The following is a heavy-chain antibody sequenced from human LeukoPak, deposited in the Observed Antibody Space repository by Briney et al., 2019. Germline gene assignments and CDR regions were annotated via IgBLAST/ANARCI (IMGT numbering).Heavy chain of an antibody. J-gene: IGHJ4*02. D-gene: IGHD5-18*01. Sequence: GGSLRLSCAASGFTFSSYSMNWVRQAPGKGLEWVSAISGSGGSTYYADSVKGRFTISRDNSKNTLYLQMNSLRAEDTAVYYCAKVGPPTAMVSYFDYCGQGTLVTVSS. V-gene: IGHV3-23*01. CDR2: ISGSGGST. CDR3: AKVGPPTAMVSYFDY. CDR1: GFTFSSYS.